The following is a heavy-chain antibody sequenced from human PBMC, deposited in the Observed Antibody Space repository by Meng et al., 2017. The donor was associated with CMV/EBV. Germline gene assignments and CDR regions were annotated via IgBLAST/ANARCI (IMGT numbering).Heavy chain of an antibody. CDR3: ARHGLRVMELYFDY. CDR2: IYYSGST. J-gene: IGHJ4*02. V-gene: IGHV4-39*01. Sequence: SSYSMNWVRQAPGKGLEWIGSIYYSGSTYYNPSLKSRVTISVDTSKNQFSLKLSSVTAADTAVYYCARHGLRVMELYFDYWGQGTLVTVSS. CDR1: SSYS. D-gene: IGHD1-7*01.